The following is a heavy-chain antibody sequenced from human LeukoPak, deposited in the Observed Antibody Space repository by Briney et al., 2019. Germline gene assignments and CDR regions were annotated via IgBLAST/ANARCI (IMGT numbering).Heavy chain of an antibody. CDR3: ATSYDMGWLIGY. CDR2: IKQDGSEK. CDR1: GFTFSSYS. Sequence: GGSLRLSCAASGFTFSSYSMNWVRQAPGKGLEWVANIKQDGSEKFYVASVKGRFTISRDNGKSSLYLQMNSLRAEDTALYYCATSYDMGWLIGYWGQGTLVTVSS. D-gene: IGHD3/OR15-3a*01. V-gene: IGHV3-7*03. J-gene: IGHJ4*02.